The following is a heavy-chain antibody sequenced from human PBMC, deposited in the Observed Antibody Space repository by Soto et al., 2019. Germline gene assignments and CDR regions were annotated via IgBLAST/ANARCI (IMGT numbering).Heavy chain of an antibody. J-gene: IGHJ4*02. CDR2: ISSDVVNY. V-gene: IGHV3-30-3*01. CDR1: GFTFSSFA. Sequence: QVQLVESGGGVVQPGRSLRLSCAASGFTFSSFAMHWVRQAPGKGLEWLAVISSDVVNYYYAESVKERFTISRDKSKNTLYLQMNSLRKEDTAVYYCARGGACTPEGLCYWGQGTLVSVSS. D-gene: IGHD2-15*01. CDR3: ARGGACTPEGLCY.